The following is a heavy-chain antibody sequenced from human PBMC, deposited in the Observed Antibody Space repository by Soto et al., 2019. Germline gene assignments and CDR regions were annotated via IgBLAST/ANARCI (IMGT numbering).Heavy chain of an antibody. CDR3: ARTKVTMVRGAPGPH. CDR2: INPNSGGT. CDR1: GYTFTGYY. J-gene: IGHJ4*02. D-gene: IGHD3-10*01. Sequence: ASXXXSCKVSGYTFTGYYMHWVRQAPGQGLEWMGWINPNSGGTNYAQKFQGRVTMTRDTSISTAYMELSRLRSDDTAVYYCARTKVTMVRGAPGPHWGQGTLVTVS. V-gene: IGHV1-2*02.